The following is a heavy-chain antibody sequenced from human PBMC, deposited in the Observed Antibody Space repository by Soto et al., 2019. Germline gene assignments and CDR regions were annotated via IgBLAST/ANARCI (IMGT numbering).Heavy chain of an antibody. Sequence: WATLGLTWTGSGGSVTNSSYYWGWIRQSPGKGLEWIGSVYYRGRSYSKSSVKSRVTISVDTSKNRFSLSLNSVTASDTAVYFCVSQRTTVPTQAYFDYWGPGALVTVSS. V-gene: IGHV4-39*01. J-gene: IGHJ4*02. CDR3: VSQRTTVPTQAYFDY. CDR1: GGSVTNSSYY. CDR2: VYYRGRS. D-gene: IGHD4-17*01.